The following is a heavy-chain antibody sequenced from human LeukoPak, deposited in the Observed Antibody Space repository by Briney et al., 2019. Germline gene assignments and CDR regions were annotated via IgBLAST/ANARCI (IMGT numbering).Heavy chain of an antibody. CDR2: INPNSGGT. J-gene: IGHJ4*02. D-gene: IGHD3-22*01. CDR1: GYTFTGYY. V-gene: IGHV1-2*02. CDR3: ARDLGWRDSSGSSDY. Sequence: ASVEVSCKASGYTFTGYYMHWVRQAPGQGLEWMGWINPNSGGTNYAQKLQGRVTMTTDTSTSTAYMELRSLGSDDTAVYYCARDLGWRDSSGSSDYWGQGTLVTVSS.